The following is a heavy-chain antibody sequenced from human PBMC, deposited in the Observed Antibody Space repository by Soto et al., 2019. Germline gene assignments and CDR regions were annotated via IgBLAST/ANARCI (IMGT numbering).Heavy chain of an antibody. CDR2: IYHSGSS. D-gene: IGHD4-17*01. Sequence: QLQLQESGSGLVKPSQTLSLTCAVSSGSISSGGYSWTWIRQPPGRGLEWIGYIYHSGSSYYNPSLKSRVTIXVXRXXNQFSLKLSSVTAADTAVYYCARAHYGDYGYGMDVWGQGTTVTVSS. V-gene: IGHV4-30-2*01. CDR1: SGSISSGGYS. J-gene: IGHJ6*02. CDR3: ARAHYGDYGYGMDV.